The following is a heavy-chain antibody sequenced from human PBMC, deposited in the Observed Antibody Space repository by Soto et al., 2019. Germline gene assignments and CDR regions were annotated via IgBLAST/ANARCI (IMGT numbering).Heavy chain of an antibody. J-gene: IGHJ4*02. CDR3: ARAITMIVVAPGGY. CDR2: ISAYNGNT. V-gene: IGHV1-18*01. Sequence: ASVKVSCKASGYTFTSYVISWVRQAPGQGLEWMGWISAYNGNTNYAQKLRGRVTVTTDTSTSTAYMELRSLRSDDTAVYYCARAITMIVVAPGGYWGQGTLVTVSS. D-gene: IGHD3-22*01. CDR1: GYTFTSYV.